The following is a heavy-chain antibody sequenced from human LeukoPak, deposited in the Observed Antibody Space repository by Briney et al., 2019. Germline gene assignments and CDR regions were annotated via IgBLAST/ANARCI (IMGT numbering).Heavy chain of an antibody. CDR2: ISYDGSNK. D-gene: IGHD4-17*01. J-gene: IGHJ4*02. CDR3: ARGLFTGGTYYGY. Sequence: GGSLRLSCAASGFTFSKYTMHWVRQAPGKGLEWVAVISYDGSNKYYADSVKGRFTISRDNSKNTLYLQMNSLRAEDTAVYYCARGLFTGGTYYGYWGQGTLVTVSS. CDR1: GFTFSKYT. V-gene: IGHV3-30-3*01.